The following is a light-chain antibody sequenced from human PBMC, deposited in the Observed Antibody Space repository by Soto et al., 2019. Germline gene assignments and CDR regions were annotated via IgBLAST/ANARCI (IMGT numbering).Light chain of an antibody. Sequence: EIVMTQSPPSLTVTPGEPASISCSSSQRLLHSNGNIFLDWYLQKPGQSPQPLIYLGFNRASGVPDRVSGSASGTDFTLKISRVEAEDDGVYYCMQALQTPYTFGQGNKLEIK. CDR3: MQALQTPYT. CDR2: LGF. V-gene: IGKV2-28*01. CDR1: QRLLHSNGNIF. J-gene: IGKJ2*01.